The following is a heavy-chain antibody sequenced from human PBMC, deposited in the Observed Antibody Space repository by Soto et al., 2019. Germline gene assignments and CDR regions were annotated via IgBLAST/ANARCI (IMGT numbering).Heavy chain of an antibody. CDR3: AKDGIQLWYSYLDY. J-gene: IGHJ4*02. CDR2: ISYDGSNK. CDR1: GFTFSSYG. V-gene: IGHV3-30*18. D-gene: IGHD5-18*01. Sequence: GGSLRLSCAASGFTFSSYGMHWVRQAPGKGLEWVAVISYDGSNKYYADSVKGRFTISRDNSKNTLYLQMNSLRAEDTAVYYCAKDGIQLWYSYLDYWGQGTLVTVSS.